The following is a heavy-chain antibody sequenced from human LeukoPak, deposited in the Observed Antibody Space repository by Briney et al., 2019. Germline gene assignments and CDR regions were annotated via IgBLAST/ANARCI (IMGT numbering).Heavy chain of an antibody. CDR2: IYPGDSDT. CDR3: ARGGIAAAGLFYY. CDR1: GSFFTSYW. Sequence: GAPIQISGTGSGSFFTSYWIGCRRQLQGRGLGRLVDIYPGDSDTRYSPSFQGQVTSSADKSISTAYLQWSRLKASDTAMYYGARGGIAAAGLFYYWGQGTLVTVSS. D-gene: IGHD6-13*01. V-gene: IGHV5-51*01. J-gene: IGHJ4*02.